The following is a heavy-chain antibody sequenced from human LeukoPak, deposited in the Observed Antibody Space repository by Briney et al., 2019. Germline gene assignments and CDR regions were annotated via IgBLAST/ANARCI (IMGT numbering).Heavy chain of an antibody. J-gene: IGHJ4*02. Sequence: GGSLRLSCAASGFTFSTSWMHWVRQAPGKGLVWVSRINSDGNTRNYADSVKGRFTISRDNAKNTLYLQMDSLRAEDTAVYYCVRDMGYYDKVWGQGTLVTVSS. V-gene: IGHV3-74*01. CDR2: INSDGNTR. CDR1: GFTFSTSW. CDR3: VRDMGYYDKV. D-gene: IGHD3-22*01.